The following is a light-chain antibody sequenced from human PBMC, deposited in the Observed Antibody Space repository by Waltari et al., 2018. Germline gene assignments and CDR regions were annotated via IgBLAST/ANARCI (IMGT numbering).Light chain of an antibody. CDR2: NNI. CDR3: QSYDSSLSGCV. Sequence: VLIHPPSAFPAPGPLITTFSPAPRSYLRSINAFHLYQQLPGRAPKILIYNNINRPSGVPDRFSGSKSGTSASLAITGLQAEDEADYYCQSYDSSLSGCVFGTGTKVTVL. V-gene: IGLV1-40*01. J-gene: IGLJ1*01. CDR1: RSYLRSINA.